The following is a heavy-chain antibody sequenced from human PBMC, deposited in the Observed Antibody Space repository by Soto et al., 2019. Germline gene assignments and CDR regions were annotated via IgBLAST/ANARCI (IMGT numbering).Heavy chain of an antibody. CDR2: INQSGST. D-gene: IGHD6-13*01. J-gene: IGHJ2*01. V-gene: IGHV4-34*01. CDR3: ARGRPRGTQRGHKRSRSGYFDL. Sequence: QVQLQQWGAGLLKPSETLSLTCAVYGGSFSGYYWSWIRQPPGKGLEWIGEINQSGSTNYNPSLNRRITISVDTSTTQFSLKLSSVTAADTAVYYCARGRPRGTQRGHKRSRSGYFDLWGRGTLVTVSS. CDR1: GGSFSGYY.